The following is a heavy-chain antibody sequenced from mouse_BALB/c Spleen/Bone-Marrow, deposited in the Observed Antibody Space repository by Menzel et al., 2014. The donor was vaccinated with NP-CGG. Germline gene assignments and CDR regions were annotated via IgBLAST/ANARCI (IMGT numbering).Heavy chain of an antibody. Sequence: VQLQQSGPELVKPGASVKMSCKASGYTFTSYVMHWVKQKPGQGLKWIGYIIPYNDGTNYNEKFKGKATLTSDKSSSTAYMELSSLTSEDSAVYYCARPYYYGSSGDSWFAYWGQGTLVTVSA. D-gene: IGHD1-1*01. V-gene: IGHV1-14*01. CDR3: ARPYYYGSSGDSWFAY. CDR1: GYTFTSYV. J-gene: IGHJ3*01. CDR2: IIPYNDGT.